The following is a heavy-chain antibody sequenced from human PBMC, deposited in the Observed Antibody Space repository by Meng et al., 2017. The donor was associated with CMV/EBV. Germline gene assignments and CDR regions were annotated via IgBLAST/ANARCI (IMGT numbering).Heavy chain of an antibody. D-gene: IGHD2-2*01. Sequence: VQLREVGPAAVRLLGPLSLTCTVSGGSISSYYWSWIRQPAGKGLEWIGRIYTSGSTNYNPSLKSRVTMSVDTSKNQFSLKLSSVTAADTAVYYCARDLMNCSSTSCANWFDPWGQGTLVTVSS. CDR2: IYTSGST. CDR3: ARDLMNCSSTSCANWFDP. J-gene: IGHJ5*02. V-gene: IGHV4-4*07. CDR1: GGSISSYY.